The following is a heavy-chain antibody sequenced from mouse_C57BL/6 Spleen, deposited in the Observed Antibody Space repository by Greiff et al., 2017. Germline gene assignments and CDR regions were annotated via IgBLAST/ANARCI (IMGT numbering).Heavy chain of an antibody. CDR2: IYPRSGNT. CDR3: ARRYYGGDYFDY. CDR1: GYTFTSYG. D-gene: IGHD2-1*01. J-gene: IGHJ2*01. V-gene: IGHV1-81*01. Sequence: VQLQQSGAELARPGASVKLSCKASGYTFTSYGISWVKQRTGQGLEWIGEIYPRSGNTYYNEKFKGKATLTADKSSSTAYMELRSLTSEDSAVDVCARRYYGGDYFDYWGQGTTLTVSA.